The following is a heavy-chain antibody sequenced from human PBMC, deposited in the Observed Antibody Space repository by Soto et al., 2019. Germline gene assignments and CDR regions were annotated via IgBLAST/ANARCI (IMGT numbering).Heavy chain of an antibody. D-gene: IGHD3-10*01. CDR1: GFTFSSYG. V-gene: IGHV3-30*18. CDR3: AKDRMGAGIRGYFDY. J-gene: IGHJ4*02. CDR2: ISYDGSNK. Sequence: QVQLVESGGGVAQPGESLRLSCAGSGFTFSSYGMDWVRQAPGKGLEWVAVISYDGSNKYYVDSVKGRFTISRDNSKNTLYLQMNSLRAEDTAVYYCAKDRMGAGIRGYFDYWGQGMLVTVSS.